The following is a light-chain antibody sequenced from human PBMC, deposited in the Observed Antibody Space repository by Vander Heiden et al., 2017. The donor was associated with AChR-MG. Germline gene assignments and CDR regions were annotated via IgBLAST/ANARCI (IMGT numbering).Light chain of an antibody. CDR3: QQYGSSPRT. J-gene: IGKJ1*01. V-gene: IGKV3-20*01. Sequence: EIVLPPSPGTLPFSPGDRATLSCRASQSVSSSYLAWYQQKPGQAPRLLIYGASSRATGIPDRFSGSGSGTEFTLTISRLEAEDFAVYYCQQYGSSPRTFGQGTKGEIK. CDR2: GAS. CDR1: QSVSSSY.